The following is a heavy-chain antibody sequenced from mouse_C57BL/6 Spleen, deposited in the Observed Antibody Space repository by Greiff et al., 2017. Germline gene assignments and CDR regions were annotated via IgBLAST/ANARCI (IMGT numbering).Heavy chain of an antibody. V-gene: IGHV14-2*01. D-gene: IGHD1-1*01. Sequence: EVKLMESGAELVKPGASVKLSCTASGFNIKDYYMHWVKQRTEQGLEWIGRIDPEDGETKYAPKFQGKATITADTSSNTAYLQLSSLTSEDTAVYFFARWGTTVALDYWGQGTPLTVSS. J-gene: IGHJ2*01. CDR3: ARWGTTVALDY. CDR2: IDPEDGET. CDR1: GFNIKDYY.